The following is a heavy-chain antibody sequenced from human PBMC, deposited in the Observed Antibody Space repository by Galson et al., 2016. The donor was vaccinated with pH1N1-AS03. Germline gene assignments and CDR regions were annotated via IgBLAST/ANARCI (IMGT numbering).Heavy chain of an antibody. Sequence: SETLSLTCTVSGGSIASGGNFWGWIRQPPGMGLEWIGSIYYTGSTYYKPSLRSRVSRSVDTSRSQFSLRLTSVTAADTAVYYCARDSYRGFDPWGQGTLVTVSS. CDR2: IYYTGST. CDR3: ARDSYRGFDP. D-gene: IGHD3-16*02. CDR1: GGSIASGGNF. J-gene: IGHJ5*02. V-gene: IGHV4-39*07.